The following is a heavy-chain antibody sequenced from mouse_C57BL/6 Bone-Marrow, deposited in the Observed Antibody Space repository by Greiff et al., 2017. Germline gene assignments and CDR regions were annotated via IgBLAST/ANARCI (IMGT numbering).Heavy chain of an antibody. CDR1: GYTFTSYW. D-gene: IGHD2-9*01. J-gene: IGHJ3*01. CDR2: IHPNSGST. Sequence: QVQLQQPGAELVKPGASVKLSCKASGYTFTSYWMHWVKQRPGQGLEWIGMIHPNSGSTNYNEKFKSKATLTVDKSSSTAYMQLSSLTSEDSAVYYCARSYDGYDGAWFAYWGQGTLVTVSA. V-gene: IGHV1-64*01. CDR3: ARSYDGYDGAWFAY.